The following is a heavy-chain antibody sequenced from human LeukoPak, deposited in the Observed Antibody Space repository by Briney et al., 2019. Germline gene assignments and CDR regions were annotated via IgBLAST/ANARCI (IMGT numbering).Heavy chain of an antibody. CDR3: TTDRYYDNSELQFQH. J-gene: IGHJ1*01. CDR1: GFTLNNAC. D-gene: IGHD3-22*01. Sequence: PGGSLRLSCAASGFTLNNACMSWVRQAPGKGREWLGRIRRETDGGTIDYAAPVKGRFTISRDDSRNTLYLQMDSLKIEATAVYYCTTDRYYDNSELQFQHWGQGTLVTVSS. V-gene: IGHV3-15*01. CDR2: IRRETDGGTI.